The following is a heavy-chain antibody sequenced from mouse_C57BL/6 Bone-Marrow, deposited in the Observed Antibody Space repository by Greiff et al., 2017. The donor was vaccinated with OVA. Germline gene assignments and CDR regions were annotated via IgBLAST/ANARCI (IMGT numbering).Heavy chain of an antibody. V-gene: IGHV5-4*01. J-gene: IGHJ3*01. Sequence: EVQLVESGGGLVKPGGSLKLSCAASGFTFSSYAMSWVRQTPEKRLEWVATISDGGSYTYYPDNVKGRFTISRDNAKNNLYLQMSHLKSEDTAMYYCARSTMVTPWFAYWGQGTLVTVSA. CDR3: ARSTMVTPWFAY. D-gene: IGHD2-2*01. CDR1: GFTFSSYA. CDR2: ISDGGSYT.